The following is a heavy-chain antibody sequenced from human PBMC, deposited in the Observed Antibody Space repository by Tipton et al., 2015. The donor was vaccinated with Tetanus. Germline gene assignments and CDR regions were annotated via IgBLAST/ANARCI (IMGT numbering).Heavy chain of an antibody. CDR3: ARGRERCRGTNCHRATDY. Sequence: SLRLSCEASGFVFRSYAMHWVRQAPGKGLEWVALISYDGTNKDYADSVKGRFTTSRDNSKNILLLQMNSLRAEDTAIYYCARGRERCRGTNCHRATDYWGQGTLVTVSS. D-gene: IGHD2-2*01. V-gene: IGHV3-30*03. J-gene: IGHJ4*02. CDR1: GFVFRSYA. CDR2: ISYDGTNK.